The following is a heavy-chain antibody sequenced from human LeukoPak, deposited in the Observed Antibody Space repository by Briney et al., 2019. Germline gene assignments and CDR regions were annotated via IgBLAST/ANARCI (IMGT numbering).Heavy chain of an antibody. Sequence: PSETLSLTCTVSGYSISSGYFWGWIRQPPGKWLEWIGSIYYSGSTNYNPSLKSRVTISVDTSKNQFSLKLSSVTAADTAVYYCARLLPFIVVVPAAKNARGFGFDPWGQGTLVTVSS. CDR2: IYYSGST. J-gene: IGHJ5*02. CDR1: GYSISSGYF. D-gene: IGHD2-2*01. V-gene: IGHV4-38-2*02. CDR3: ARLLPFIVVVPAAKNARGFGFDP.